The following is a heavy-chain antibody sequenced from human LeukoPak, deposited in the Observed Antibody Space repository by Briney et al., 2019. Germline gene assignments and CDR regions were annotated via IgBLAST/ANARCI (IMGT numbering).Heavy chain of an antibody. CDR2: INSDGSTT. CDR1: GFTFSSYW. D-gene: IGHD2/OR15-2a*01. V-gene: IGHV3-74*01. CDR3: ARVGTTSNFYYYYGMDV. Sequence: GALRLSCAASGFTFSSYWMYWVRQAPGKGLVWVSRINSDGSTTSYADSVKGRFTISRDNAKNTLYLQMNSLRAEDTAVYYCARVGTTSNFYYYYGMDVWGQGTTVTVSS. J-gene: IGHJ6*02.